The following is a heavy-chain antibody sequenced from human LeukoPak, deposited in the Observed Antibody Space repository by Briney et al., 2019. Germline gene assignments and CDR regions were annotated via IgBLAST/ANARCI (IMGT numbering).Heavy chain of an antibody. D-gene: IGHD6-13*01. V-gene: IGHV1-2*02. Sequence: ASVKVSCKASGYSFTAYYMHWVRQAPGQGLEWMGWINPNSGVTNYAQKFQGRVTMTRDTSINTAYMELSRLRSDDTAMYYCARDDSSSWSPATYWGRGTLVTVSS. CDR1: GYSFTAYY. J-gene: IGHJ4*02. CDR3: ARDDSSSWSPATY. CDR2: INPNSGVT.